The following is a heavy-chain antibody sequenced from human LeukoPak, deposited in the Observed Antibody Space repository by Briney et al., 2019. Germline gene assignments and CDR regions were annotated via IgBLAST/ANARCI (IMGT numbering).Heavy chain of an antibody. CDR1: GYSFTTYW. J-gene: IGHJ4*02. CDR2: IYGGGTDT. Sequence: GESLKISCKGSGYSFTTYWIGWVRQMPGIGLEWMGFIYGGGTDTRYSPSFQGQVTISIDKSMNTAYLQWSSLKASDTSIYYCARTGDGKYYFDYWGQGTLVTVSS. V-gene: IGHV5-51*01. CDR3: ARTGDGKYYFDY. D-gene: IGHD5-24*01.